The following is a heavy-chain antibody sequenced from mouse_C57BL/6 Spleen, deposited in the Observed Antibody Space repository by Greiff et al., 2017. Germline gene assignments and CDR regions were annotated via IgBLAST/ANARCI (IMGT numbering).Heavy chain of an antibody. D-gene: IGHD1-1*01. CDR1: GYSFTGYY. J-gene: IGHJ4*01. CDR2: INPSTGGT. Sequence: EVQLQQSGPELVKPRASVKISCKASGYSFTGYYMHWVKQSSEKSLEWIGEINPSTGGTSYNQKFKGKATLTVDKSSSTAYMQLKSLTSEDSAVYYCARDPFTTVVARNAMDYWGQGTSVTVSS. CDR3: ARDPFTTVVARNAMDY. V-gene: IGHV1-43*01.